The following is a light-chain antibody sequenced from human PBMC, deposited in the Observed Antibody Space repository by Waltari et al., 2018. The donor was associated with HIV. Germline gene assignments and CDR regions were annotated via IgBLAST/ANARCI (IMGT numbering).Light chain of an antibody. V-gene: IGLV1-51*01. J-gene: IGLJ2*01. Sequence: QSVLTQPLSVSAAPGQKVTISGSGSTSNIVSNFVAWYQRFSETAPKILIFGNDTRPSGIPDRFSGSKSGTSATLSLTGLQSGDEANYSCATWDNKLSALVFGGGTKVTVL. CDR2: GND. CDR3: ATWDNKLSALV. CDR1: TSNIVSNF.